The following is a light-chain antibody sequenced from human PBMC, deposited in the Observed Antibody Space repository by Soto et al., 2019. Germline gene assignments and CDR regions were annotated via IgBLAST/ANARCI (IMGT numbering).Light chain of an antibody. Sequence: DVQMTQSPSSLSAFVGDRVTITCRASQGIAPYLAWFQQKPGKVPKLLIYATSTLQSGVPSRFSGSGSGTDFTLTINSLQTEDVGTDYCQKYNSAPLTFGGGTKVEIK. V-gene: IGKV1-27*01. J-gene: IGKJ4*01. CDR2: ATS. CDR3: QKYNSAPLT. CDR1: QGIAPY.